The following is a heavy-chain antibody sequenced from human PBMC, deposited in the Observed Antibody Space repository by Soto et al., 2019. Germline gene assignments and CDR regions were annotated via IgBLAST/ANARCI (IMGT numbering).Heavy chain of an antibody. J-gene: IGHJ6*02. CDR2: IDPSDSYT. V-gene: IGHV5-10-1*01. CDR1: GYSFTKYW. D-gene: IGHD1-20*01. CDR3: ARHNSQNFYYYGMDV. Sequence: GESLKISCEGSGYSFTKYWIGWVRQMPGKGLEWMGRIDPSDSYTNYSPSFQGHVTISADKSISTAYLQWSSLKASDTAMYYCARHNSQNFYYYGMDVWGQGTTVTVSS.